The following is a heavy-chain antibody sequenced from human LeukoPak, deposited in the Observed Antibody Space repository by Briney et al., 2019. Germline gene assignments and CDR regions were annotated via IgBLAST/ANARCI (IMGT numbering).Heavy chain of an antibody. CDR3: ASRDPCSGGTCYALAY. D-gene: IGHD2-15*01. V-gene: IGHV3-23*01. CDR2: LSHSGADA. J-gene: IGHJ4*02. Sequence: GGSLRLSCAASGFTFNNYGMDWVRQAPGKGLEWVSCLSHSGADAYYADSVKGRFTISRDNSKNTLYLQMTSLTADDTAVYYCASRDPCSGGTCYALAYWGQGTLVTVSS. CDR1: GFTFNNYG.